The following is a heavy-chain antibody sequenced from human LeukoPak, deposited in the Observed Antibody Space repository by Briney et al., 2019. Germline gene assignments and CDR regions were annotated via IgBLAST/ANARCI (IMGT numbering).Heavy chain of an antibody. Sequence: PGGSLRLSCAASGFTFSSYAMSWVRQAPGKGLEWVSAISGSGGSTYYADSVKGRFTISRDNSKNTLYLQMNSLRAEDTAVYYCAKDLSYGSGRPADYWGQGTLVTVSS. V-gene: IGHV3-23*01. CDR3: AKDLSYGSGRPADY. D-gene: IGHD3-10*01. J-gene: IGHJ4*02. CDR1: GFTFSSYA. CDR2: ISGSGGST.